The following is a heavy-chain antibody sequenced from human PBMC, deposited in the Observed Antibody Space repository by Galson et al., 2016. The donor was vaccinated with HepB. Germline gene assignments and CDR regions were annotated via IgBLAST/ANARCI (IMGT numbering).Heavy chain of an antibody. CDR1: NGSFSEYY. Sequence: SETLSLTCAVYNGSFSEYYWTWIRQTPGNGLEWIGEINHNGDTKYSPSLRSRVSISVDTSKNHFSLNLNSANAADTAVYYCAAGKAAAGSLVFDVWGQGTLVTTSS. D-gene: IGHD6-13*01. V-gene: IGHV4-34*01. CDR2: INHNGDT. J-gene: IGHJ3*01. CDR3: AAGKAAAGSLVFDV.